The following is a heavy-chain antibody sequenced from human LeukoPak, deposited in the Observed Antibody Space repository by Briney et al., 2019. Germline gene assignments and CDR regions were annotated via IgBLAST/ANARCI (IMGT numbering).Heavy chain of an antibody. Sequence: GGSLRLSCAASGFTFSSYSMNWVRQAPGKGLEWVSSISSSSSYMYYADSVEGRFTISRDNAKNSLYLQMNSLRAEDTAVYYCAREYFPWEGSGSPRAFGYYGMDVWGQGTTVTVSS. CDR2: ISSSSSYM. V-gene: IGHV3-21*01. CDR3: AREYFPWEGSGSPRAFGYYGMDV. J-gene: IGHJ6*02. CDR1: GFTFSSYS. D-gene: IGHD3-10*01.